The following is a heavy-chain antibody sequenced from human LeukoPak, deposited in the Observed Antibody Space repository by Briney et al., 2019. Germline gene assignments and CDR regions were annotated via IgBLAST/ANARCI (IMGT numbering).Heavy chain of an antibody. Sequence: PSETLSLTCTVSGGSISSYYWSWIRQPPGKGLEWIGYIYYSGSTYYNPSLKSRVTISVDTSKNQFSLKLSSVTAADTAVYYCARCPTTNWFDPWGQGTLVTVSS. CDR3: ARCPTTNWFDP. D-gene: IGHD1-26*01. CDR1: GGSISSYY. V-gene: IGHV4-59*06. J-gene: IGHJ5*02. CDR2: IYYSGST.